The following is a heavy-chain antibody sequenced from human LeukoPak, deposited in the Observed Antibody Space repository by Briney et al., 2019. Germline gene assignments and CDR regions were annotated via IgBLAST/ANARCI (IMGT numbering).Heavy chain of an antibody. D-gene: IGHD5-18*01. CDR2: IYHSGST. CDR1: GGSISSGGYC. J-gene: IGHJ4*02. V-gene: IGHV4-30-2*01. CDR3: AEGRGYSYGSFDY. Sequence: SETLSLTCTVSGGSISSGGYCWSWIRQPPGKGLEWIGYIYHSGSTYYNPSLKSRVTISVDRSKNQFSLKLSSVTAADTAVYYCAEGRGYSYGSFDYWGQGTLVTVSS.